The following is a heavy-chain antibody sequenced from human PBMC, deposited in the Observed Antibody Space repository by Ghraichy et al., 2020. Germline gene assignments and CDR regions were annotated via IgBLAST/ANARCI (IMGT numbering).Heavy chain of an antibody. Sequence: GSLRLSCAASGFTFSRYWMHWVRQAPGKGLVWVSRVNSDGSSTTYADSVKGRFTISRDNAKNTLYLQMNSLRAEDTAVYYCARGPVWFGELSFDYWGQGTLVTVSS. J-gene: IGHJ4*02. D-gene: IGHD3-10*01. V-gene: IGHV3-74*01. CDR2: VNSDGSST. CDR1: GFTFSRYW. CDR3: ARGPVWFGELSFDY.